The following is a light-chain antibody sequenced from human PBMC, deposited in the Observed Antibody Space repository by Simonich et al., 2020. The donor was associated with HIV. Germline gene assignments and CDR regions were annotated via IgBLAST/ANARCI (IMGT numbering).Light chain of an antibody. CDR2: WAS. CDR3: QQCHSHPHT. V-gene: IGKV4-1*01. Sequence: DIVMTQSPDSLAVSLGERATINCKSSQSVLYSSNNKNYLAWYQQKPGQPPKLLMYWASTRESGVPDRFSGSGSGTDFTLTISSLQAEDVAVYFCQQCHSHPHTFGQGTKVEIK. J-gene: IGKJ2*01. CDR1: QSVLYSSNNKNY.